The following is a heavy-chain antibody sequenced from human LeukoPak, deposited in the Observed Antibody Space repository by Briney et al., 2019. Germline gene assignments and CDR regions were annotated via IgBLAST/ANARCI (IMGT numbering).Heavy chain of an antibody. Sequence: ASVKVSCKASGYTFTSYGISWVRQAPGQGLEWMGWISAYNGNTNYAQKLQGRVTMTTDTSTSTACMELRSLRSDDTAVYYCARDPEEYDFWSGYYISYFDYWGQGTLVTVSS. CDR2: ISAYNGNT. CDR1: GYTFTSYG. CDR3: ARDPEEYDFWSGYYISYFDY. V-gene: IGHV1-18*01. J-gene: IGHJ4*02. D-gene: IGHD3-3*01.